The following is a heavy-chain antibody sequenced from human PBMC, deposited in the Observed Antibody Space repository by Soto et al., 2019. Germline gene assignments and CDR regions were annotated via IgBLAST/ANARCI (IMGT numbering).Heavy chain of an antibody. CDR2: IIPIFGTA. Sequence: GASVKVSCKASGGTFSSYAISWVRQAPGQGLEWMGGIIPIFGTANYAQKFQGRVTITADESTSTAYMELSSLRSEDTAVYYCARGTLRDFWSGYPYGMDVWGQRTTVTVSS. J-gene: IGHJ6*02. D-gene: IGHD3-3*01. V-gene: IGHV1-69*13. CDR1: GGTFSSYA. CDR3: ARGTLRDFWSGYPYGMDV.